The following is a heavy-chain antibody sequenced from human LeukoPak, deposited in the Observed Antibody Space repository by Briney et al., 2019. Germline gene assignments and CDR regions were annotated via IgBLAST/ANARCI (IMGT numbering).Heavy chain of an antibody. D-gene: IGHD3-3*01. V-gene: IGHV3-48*01. CDR3: ARLYDFWSGYSEFGASDI. Sequence: PGGSLRLSCAASGFTFSSYSMNWVRQAPGKGLEWVSYISSSSSTIYYADSVKGRFTISRDNAKNSLYLQMNSLRAEDTAVYYCARLYDFWSGYSEFGASDIWGQGTMVTVSS. CDR2: ISSSSSTI. CDR1: GFTFSSYS. J-gene: IGHJ3*02.